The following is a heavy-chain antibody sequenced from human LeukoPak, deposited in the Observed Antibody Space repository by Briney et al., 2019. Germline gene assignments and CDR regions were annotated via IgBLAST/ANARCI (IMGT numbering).Heavy chain of an antibody. CDR2: ISGSGGST. V-gene: IGHV3-23*01. CDR3: VKDYARIMITFGGVIVSSFDY. J-gene: IGHJ4*02. CDR1: GFTFSSYA. Sequence: PGGSLRLSCAASGFTFSSYAMSWVRQAPGKGLEWVSAISGSGGSTYYADSVKGRFTISRDNSKNTLYLQMNSLRAEDTAVYYCVKDYARIMITFGGVIVSSFDYWGQGTLVTVSS. D-gene: IGHD3-16*02.